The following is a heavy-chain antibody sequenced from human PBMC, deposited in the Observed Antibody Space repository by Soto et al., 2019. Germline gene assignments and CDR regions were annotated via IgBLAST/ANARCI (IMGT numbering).Heavy chain of an antibody. CDR1: GCTFSSYA. Sequence: SVKVSCKASGCTFSSYAISWVRQAPGQGLEWMGGIIPIFGTANYAQKFQGRVTITADESTSTAYMELSSLRSEDTAVYYCARDAGGYSGYDPDYWGQGTLVTVSS. CDR2: IIPIFGTA. V-gene: IGHV1-69*13. D-gene: IGHD5-12*01. J-gene: IGHJ4*02. CDR3: ARDAGGYSGYDPDY.